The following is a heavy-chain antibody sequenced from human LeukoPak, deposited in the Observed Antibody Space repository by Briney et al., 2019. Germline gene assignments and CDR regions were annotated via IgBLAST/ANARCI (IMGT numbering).Heavy chain of an antibody. V-gene: IGHV3-30*02. D-gene: IGHD6-13*01. CDR3: AAEGRIAAEVAFDI. J-gene: IGHJ3*02. CDR1: GSTFSSHG. CDR2: IQYDGSNK. Sequence: GGSLRLSCAASGSTFSSHGMHWVRQAPGKGLEWVAFIQYDGSNKKYADAVKGRFTISRDNSKNTLYLQMSSLRAEDTAVYYCAAEGRIAAEVAFDIWGQGTMVTVSS.